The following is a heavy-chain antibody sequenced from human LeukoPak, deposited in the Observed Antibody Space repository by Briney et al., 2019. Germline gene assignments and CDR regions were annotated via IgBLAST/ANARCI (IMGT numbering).Heavy chain of an antibody. V-gene: IGHV3-48*01. J-gene: IGHJ4*02. Sequence: PGGSLRLSCAASGFTFSSYSMNWVRQAPGKGLEWVSYISSSSSTIYYADSVKGRFTISRDNAKNSLYLQMNSLRAEDTAVYYCATADTAMGQNFDYWGQGTLVTVSS. CDR1: GFTFSSYS. D-gene: IGHD5-18*01. CDR2: ISSSSSTI. CDR3: ATADTAMGQNFDY.